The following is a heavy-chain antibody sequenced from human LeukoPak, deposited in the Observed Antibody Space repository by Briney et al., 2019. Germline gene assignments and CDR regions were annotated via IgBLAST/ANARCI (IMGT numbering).Heavy chain of an antibody. CDR2: ISYDGSNK. D-gene: IGHD5-18*01. V-gene: IGHV3-30*04. CDR1: GFTFSSYA. J-gene: IGHJ4*02. CDR3: ARASGYSYGLAEDYFDY. Sequence: GGSLRLSCAASGFTFSSYAMHWVRQAPGKGLEWVAVISYDGSNKYYADSVKGRFTISRDNSKNTLYLQMNSLRAEDTAVYYCARASGYSYGLAEDYFDYWGQGTLVTVSS.